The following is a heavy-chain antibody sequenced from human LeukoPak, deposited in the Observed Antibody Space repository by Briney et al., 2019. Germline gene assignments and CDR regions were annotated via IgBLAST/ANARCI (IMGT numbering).Heavy chain of an antibody. J-gene: IGHJ6*03. CDR2: IYADDSDT. CDR3: AKLDALVTPSATTNYYHLDV. V-gene: IGHV5-51*01. Sequence: GESLKISCRGSGYSFNTNWIGWVRQRPGKGLEWMGIIYADDSDTKYSPSFRGQVTISVDKSISTTYLQWSGLKASDTAIYYCAKLDALVTPSATTNYYHLDVWGKGTTLTVSS. D-gene: IGHD2-21*02. CDR1: GYSFNTNW.